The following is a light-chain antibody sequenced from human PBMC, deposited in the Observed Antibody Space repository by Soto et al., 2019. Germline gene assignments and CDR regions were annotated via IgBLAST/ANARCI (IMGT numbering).Light chain of an antibody. CDR1: QSVSSY. Sequence: EIVLTQSPATLSLSPGERGTLSCRASQSVSSYLAWYQQKPGQAPRLLIYDASNRATGIPARFSGSGSGTDFTLTISSLEPEDFAVYYCQQRSNWPPVLTFGGGTNVEIK. V-gene: IGKV3-11*01. J-gene: IGKJ4*01. CDR3: QQRSNWPPVLT. CDR2: DAS.